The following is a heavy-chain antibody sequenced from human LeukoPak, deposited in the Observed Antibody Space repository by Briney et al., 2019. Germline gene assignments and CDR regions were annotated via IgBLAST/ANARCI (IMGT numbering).Heavy chain of an antibody. J-gene: IGHJ6*02. D-gene: IGHD6-13*01. CDR2: IIPILGIA. CDR1: GGTFSSYA. V-gene: IGHV1-69*04. Sequence: GASVKVSCKASGGTFSSYAISWVRQARGQGLEWMGRIIPILGIANYAQKFQGRVTITADKSTSTAYMELSSLRSEDTAVYYCARPGGPYSSSWYRPKYYGMDVWGQGTTVTVSS. CDR3: ARPGGPYSSSWYRPKYYGMDV.